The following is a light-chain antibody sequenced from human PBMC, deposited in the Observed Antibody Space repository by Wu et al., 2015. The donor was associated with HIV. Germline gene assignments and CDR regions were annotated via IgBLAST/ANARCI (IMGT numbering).Light chain of an antibody. V-gene: IGKV3-20*01. J-gene: IGKJ1*01. CDR1: HPVSDTD. Sequence: IVLTQSPGTLYLFPGERAALSCRASHPVSDTDLAWYQHRRGQPPRLLIYGASSRATGVPDRFSGGRSGPDFTLTVSSLETEDFALYYCQLYETTRWTFGQGT. CDR2: GAS. CDR3: QLYETTRWT.